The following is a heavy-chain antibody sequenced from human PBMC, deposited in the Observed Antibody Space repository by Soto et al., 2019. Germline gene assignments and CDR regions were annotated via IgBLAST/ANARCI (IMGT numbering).Heavy chain of an antibody. CDR3: ARDPSSGGYCPGPCFDY. Sequence: QVQLQESGPGLVKPSQTLSLTCTVSGASISSTDYYWSWIRQSPGQGLESIGYISYSGSTYYNPSLKSRVTISVDTSKNQFSLKLSSVTAADTAVYYCARDPSSGGYCPGPCFDYWGQGSLVTVTS. J-gene: IGHJ4*02. D-gene: IGHD2-21*01. CDR1: GASISSTDYY. CDR2: ISYSGST. V-gene: IGHV4-30-4*01.